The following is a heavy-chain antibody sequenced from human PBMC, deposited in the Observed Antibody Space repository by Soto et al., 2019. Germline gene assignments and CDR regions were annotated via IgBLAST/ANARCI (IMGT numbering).Heavy chain of an antibody. D-gene: IGHD4-17*01. CDR2: IYYSGST. CDR1: GGSISSSSYY. J-gene: IGHJ4*02. Sequence: PSESLSLTCTVSGGSISSSSYYRGWIRQPPGKGLEWIGSIYYSGSTYYNPSLKSRVTISVDTSKNQFSLKLSSVTAADTAVYYRASDYGDSHVDYWGQGTLVTVSS. V-gene: IGHV4-39*01. CDR3: ASDYGDSHVDY.